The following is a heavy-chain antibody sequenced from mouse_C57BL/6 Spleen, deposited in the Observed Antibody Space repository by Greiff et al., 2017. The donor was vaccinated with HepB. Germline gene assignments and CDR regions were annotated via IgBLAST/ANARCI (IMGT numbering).Heavy chain of an antibody. CDR2: INPSNGGT. CDR1: GSTFTSYW. J-gene: IGHJ2*01. V-gene: IGHV1-53*01. Sequence: QVQLQQPGTELVKPGASVKLSCKASGSTFTSYWMHWVKQRPGQGLEWIGNINPSNGGTNYNEKFKSKATLTVDKSSSTAYMQLSSLTSEDSAVYYCARFLCTTVVAKGPFDYWGKGTTLTVSS. CDR3: ARFLCTTVVAKGPFDY. D-gene: IGHD1-1*01.